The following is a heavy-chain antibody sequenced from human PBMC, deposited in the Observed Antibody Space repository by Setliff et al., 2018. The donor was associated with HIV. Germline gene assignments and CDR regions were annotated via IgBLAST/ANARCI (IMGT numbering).Heavy chain of an antibody. V-gene: IGHV3-64*04. CDR2: ISNTGDHT. CDR3: AKHECSGGCYYYMDV. J-gene: IGHJ6*03. D-gene: IGHD2-15*01. CDR1: GFTFSSYW. Sequence: GGSLRLSCAASGFTFSSYWMHWVRQAPGKRLEYVSAISNTGDHTYYADSVKGRFTISRDKSKNTLYLQLNSLRAEDTAVYYCAKHECSGGCYYYMDVWGKGIMVTVSS.